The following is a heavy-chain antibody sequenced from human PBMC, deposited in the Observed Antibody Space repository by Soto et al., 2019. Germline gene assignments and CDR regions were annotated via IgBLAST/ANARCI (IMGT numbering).Heavy chain of an antibody. CDR3: ARDIYGRKVPAEINWFDP. CDR2: IIPIFGTA. CDR1: GGTFSSYA. V-gene: IGHV1-69*13. D-gene: IGHD2-2*01. J-gene: IGHJ5*02. Sequence: SVKVSCKASGGTFSSYAISWVRQAPGQGLEWMGGIIPIFGTANYAQKFQGRVTITADESTSTAYMELSSLRSEDTAVCYCARDIYGRKVPAEINWFDPWGQGTLVTVSS.